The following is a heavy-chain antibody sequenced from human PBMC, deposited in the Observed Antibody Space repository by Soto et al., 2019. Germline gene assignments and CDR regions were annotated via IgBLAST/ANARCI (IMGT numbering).Heavy chain of an antibody. D-gene: IGHD6-13*01. CDR3: ATTRARSSSWAFDY. CDR1: GGTFSSYA. V-gene: IGHV1-69*01. J-gene: IGHJ4*02. Sequence: QVQLVQSGAEVKKPGSSVKVSCKASGGTFSSYAISWVRQAPGQGLEWIGGIIPIFGTANYPQKFQDRSTIPADESTSTAYMELSSLRSADTAVYYCATTRARSSSWAFDYWGQGTLVTVSS. CDR2: IIPIFGTA.